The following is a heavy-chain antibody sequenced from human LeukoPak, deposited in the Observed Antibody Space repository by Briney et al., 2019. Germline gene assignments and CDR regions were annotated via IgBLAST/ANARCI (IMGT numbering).Heavy chain of an antibody. J-gene: IGHJ6*02. CDR3: AKDLGASYSSNYCYYGMDV. CDR1: GFTFSSYG. V-gene: IGHV3-30*18. D-gene: IGHD6-13*01. CDR2: ISYDGSNN. Sequence: GGSLRLSCVASGFTFSSYGMHWVRQAPGKGLEWVAVISYDGSNNYYADSVKGRFTISRDHSKNTLYLQMNSLRAEDTAVYYCAKDLGASYSSNYCYYGMDVWGQGTTVTVSS.